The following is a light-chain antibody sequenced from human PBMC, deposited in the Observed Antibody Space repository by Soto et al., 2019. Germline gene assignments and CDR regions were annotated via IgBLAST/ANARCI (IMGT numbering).Light chain of an antibody. V-gene: IGKV3-15*01. CDR2: AAS. CDR1: QSVGTY. Sequence: EIVLTQSPGTLSLSPGERATLSCRASQSVGTYLAWYQQKPGQPPSLLIFAASTRATGIPARFSGTGSGSDFTLTINGLQSEDFAVYSCQQYSDWPLVTFGGGTRVEIK. CDR3: QQYSDWPLVT. J-gene: IGKJ4*01.